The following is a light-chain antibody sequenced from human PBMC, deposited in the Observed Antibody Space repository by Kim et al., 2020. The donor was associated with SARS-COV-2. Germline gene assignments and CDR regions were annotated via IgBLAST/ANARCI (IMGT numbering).Light chain of an antibody. CDR2: SDT. Sequence: PGKSATISCGGNDIGYKNVHWYQQKPGQAPVLVIYSDTDRPSGNPERISGSNSGNTATLTISRVEAGDEADYYCQVWDTSSDHWVFGGGTQLTVL. CDR1: DIGYKN. V-gene: IGLV3-21*04. CDR3: QVWDTSSDHWV. J-gene: IGLJ3*02.